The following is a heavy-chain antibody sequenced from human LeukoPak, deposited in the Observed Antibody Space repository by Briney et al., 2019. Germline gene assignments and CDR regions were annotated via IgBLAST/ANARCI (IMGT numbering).Heavy chain of an antibody. Sequence: GASVKVSCKASANSFTDYYIHWVRQAPGQGLEWMGIINPSGGTTNYAQKFQGRVTMTRDMATSTDYMEVSSLRSEDTAVYYCARDNSVGDSAWWFDPWGQGTLVTVSS. V-gene: IGHV1-46*01. J-gene: IGHJ5*02. CDR3: ARDNSVGDSAWWFDP. CDR2: INPSGGTT. CDR1: ANSFTDYY. D-gene: IGHD5-12*01.